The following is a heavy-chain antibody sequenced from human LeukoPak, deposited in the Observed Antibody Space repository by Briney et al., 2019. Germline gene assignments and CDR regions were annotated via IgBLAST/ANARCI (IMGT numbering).Heavy chain of an antibody. CDR2: IVVGSGNT. V-gene: IGHV1-58*01. CDR3: VADCYGDCID. D-gene: IGHD4-17*01. J-gene: IGHJ4*02. CDR1: GFIFSSSA. Sequence: SVKVSCKASGFIFSSSAVQWVRQARGQRLEWIGWIVVGSGNTNYAQNFQERVTITRDMSTSTAYMELSSLRSEDTAVYYCVADCYGDCIDWGQGTLVTVSS.